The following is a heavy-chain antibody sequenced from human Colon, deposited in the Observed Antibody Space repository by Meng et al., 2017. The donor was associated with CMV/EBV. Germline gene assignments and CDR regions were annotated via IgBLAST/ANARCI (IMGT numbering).Heavy chain of an antibody. Sequence: QVQLVQSAAEVKKPGASVKVSCKSSGYTFTSYDINWVRQATGQGLEWMGWMNPNSGNTGYAQKFQGRVTMTRNTSISTAYMELSGLRSEDTAVYYCARENSGYDNRRGFDYWGQGTLVTVSS. V-gene: IGHV1-8*01. CDR2: MNPNSGNT. CDR3: ARENSGYDNRRGFDY. J-gene: IGHJ4*02. CDR1: GYTFTSYD. D-gene: IGHD5-12*01.